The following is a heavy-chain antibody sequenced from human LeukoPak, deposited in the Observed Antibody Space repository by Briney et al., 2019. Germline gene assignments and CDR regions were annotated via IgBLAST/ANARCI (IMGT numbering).Heavy chain of an antibody. CDR2: ISWNSGSI. Sequence: GGSLRLSCAASGFTFDDYAMHWVRQAPGKGLEWVSGISWNSGSIGYADSVKGRFTISRDNAKNSLYLQMNSLRAEDTALYYCAGGILTGYYNHWGQGTLVTVSS. J-gene: IGHJ4*02. CDR3: AGGILTGYYNH. CDR1: GFTFDDYA. D-gene: IGHD3-9*01. V-gene: IGHV3-9*01.